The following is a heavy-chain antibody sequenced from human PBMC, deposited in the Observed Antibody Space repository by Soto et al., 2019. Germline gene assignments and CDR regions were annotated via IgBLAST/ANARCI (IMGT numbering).Heavy chain of an antibody. Sequence: SETLSLTCTVSGGSISSYYWSWIRQPPGKGLEWIGYIYYSGSTNYNPSLKSRVTISVDTSKNQFSLKLSSVTAADTAVYYCAGKHGDIIIYWGQGTLVTVT. D-gene: IGHD4-17*01. CDR3: AGKHGDIIIY. J-gene: IGHJ4*02. CDR1: GGSISSYY. CDR2: IYYSGST. V-gene: IGHV4-59*01.